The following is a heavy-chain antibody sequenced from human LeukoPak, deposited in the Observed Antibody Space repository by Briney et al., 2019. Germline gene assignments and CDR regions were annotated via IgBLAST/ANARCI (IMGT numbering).Heavy chain of an antibody. V-gene: IGHV4-34*01. CDR1: GESFSGYY. CDR3: ARGDGAAAGKGLDY. D-gene: IGHD6-13*01. Sequence: SETLSLTCAVYGESFSGYYWNWIRQPPGKGLEWIGEINHSGSTNYNTSLKSRVTISVDTSKNQFSLKLSSVTAADTAVYYCARGDGAAAGKGLDYWGQGTLVTVSS. J-gene: IGHJ4*02. CDR2: INHSGST.